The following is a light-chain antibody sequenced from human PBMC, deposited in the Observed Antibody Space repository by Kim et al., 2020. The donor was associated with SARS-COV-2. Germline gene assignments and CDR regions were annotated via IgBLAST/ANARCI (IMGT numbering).Light chain of an antibody. CDR2: TAS. V-gene: IGKV1-6*01. Sequence: AIQMTQSPSSLSASVGDTVTITCRASQGIGNDLGWYQQKPGEAPKLLIHTASTLHSGVPSRFRGSASGTEFTLTISSLQPEDFATYYCLQDHFYSWTFGQGTKVDIK. CDR3: LQDHFYSWT. J-gene: IGKJ1*01. CDR1: QGIGND.